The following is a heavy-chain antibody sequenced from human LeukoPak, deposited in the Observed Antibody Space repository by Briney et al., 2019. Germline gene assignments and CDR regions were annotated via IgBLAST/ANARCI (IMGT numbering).Heavy chain of an antibody. Sequence: AGSLRLSGAASGFTFSSYSLNWDRQAPGNGLEWISSISSSSCFIYYADSVKGRFTISRDNAKNSLYLQMNSLRAEDTAVYYCARHYGRGQLWLGFWGQGTLVTVSS. CDR2: ISSSSCFI. J-gene: IGHJ4*02. CDR1: GFTFSSYS. CDR3: ARHYGRGQLWLGF. V-gene: IGHV3-21*01. D-gene: IGHD5-18*01.